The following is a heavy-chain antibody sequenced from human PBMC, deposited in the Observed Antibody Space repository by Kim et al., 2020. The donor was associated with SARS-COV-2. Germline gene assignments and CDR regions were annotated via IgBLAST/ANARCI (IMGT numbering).Heavy chain of an antibody. D-gene: IGHD1-7*01. CDR3: AKDLQVGITGTTSLGGMDV. Sequence: GRFTISRDNSKNTLYLQMNSLRAEDTAVYYCAKDLQVGITGTTSLGGMDVWGQGTTVTVSS. J-gene: IGHJ6*02. V-gene: IGHV3-23*01.